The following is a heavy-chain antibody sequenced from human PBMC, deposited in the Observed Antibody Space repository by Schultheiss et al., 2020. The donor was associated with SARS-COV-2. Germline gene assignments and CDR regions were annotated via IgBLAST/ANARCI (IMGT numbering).Heavy chain of an antibody. CDR1: GGSFSGYY. V-gene: IGHV4-59*08. CDR2: ISYSGST. Sequence: SETLSLTCAVYGGSFSGYYWSWIRQPPGKGLEWIGYISYSGSTNYNPSLKSRVTISVDTSKNQFSLKLSSVTAADTAVYYCARGPWGESKYWGQGTLVTVSS. D-gene: IGHD3-16*01. CDR3: ARGPWGESKY. J-gene: IGHJ4*02.